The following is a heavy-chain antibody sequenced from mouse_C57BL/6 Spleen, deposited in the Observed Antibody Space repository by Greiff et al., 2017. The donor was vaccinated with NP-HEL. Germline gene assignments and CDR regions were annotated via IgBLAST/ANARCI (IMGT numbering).Heavy chain of an antibody. D-gene: IGHD2-3*01. J-gene: IGHJ2*01. CDR2: ISDGGSYT. CDR1: GFTFSSYD. V-gene: IGHV5-4*01. CDR3: AREGDGYYFDY. Sequence: EVQVVESGGGLVKPGGSLKLSCAASGFTFSSYDMSWVRQTPEKRLEWVATISDGGSYTYYPDNVKGRFTISRDNAKNNLYLQMSHLKSEDTAMYYCAREGDGYYFDYWGQGTTLTVSS.